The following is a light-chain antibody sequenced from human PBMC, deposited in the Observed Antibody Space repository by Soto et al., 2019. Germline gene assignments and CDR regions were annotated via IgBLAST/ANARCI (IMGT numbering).Light chain of an antibody. CDR3: CSYTSRSTLYV. CDR2: DVT. V-gene: IGLV2-14*01. Sequence: QSVLTQPASVSGSPVPSITISCTGTSSDVGGYNYVSWYQQHPGSGPKLMIYDVTNRPSGVSHRCSGSKSGNTASLTISGLQGEDEADYYCCSYTSRSTLYVFGTGTKLTVL. CDR1: SSDVGGYNY. J-gene: IGLJ1*01.